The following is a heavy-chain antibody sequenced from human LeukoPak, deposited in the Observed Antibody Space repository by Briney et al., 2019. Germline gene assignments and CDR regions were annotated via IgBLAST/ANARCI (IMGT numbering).Heavy chain of an antibody. CDR1: GFTFSSYW. CDR2: IKQDGSEK. D-gene: IGHD1-26*01. J-gene: IGHJ4*02. CDR3: ARYSGSYEHDY. Sequence: PGGSLRLSCGASGFTFSSYWMSWVRQAPGKGLEWVANIKQDGSEKYYVDSVKSRFTISRDNAKNSLYLQMNSLKAEDTAVYYCARYSGSYEHDYWGQGTLVTVSS. V-gene: IGHV3-7*01.